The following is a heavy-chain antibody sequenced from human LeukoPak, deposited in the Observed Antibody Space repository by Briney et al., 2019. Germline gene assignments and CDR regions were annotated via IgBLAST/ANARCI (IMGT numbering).Heavy chain of an antibody. J-gene: IGHJ4*02. Sequence: SETLSLTCTVSGGSVSSHSWSWIRQPAGKGLEWIGRIHPSGSTNYNPSLKSRVTLSVDTSKNQFSLKLSSVTAADTAVYYCARGPPPDFDYWGRGTLVTVSS. CDR2: IHPSGST. V-gene: IGHV4-4*07. CDR1: GGSVSSHS. CDR3: ARGPPPDFDY.